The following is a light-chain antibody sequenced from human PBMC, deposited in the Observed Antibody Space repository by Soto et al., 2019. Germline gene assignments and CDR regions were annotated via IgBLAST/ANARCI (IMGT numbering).Light chain of an antibody. J-gene: IGKJ2*01. CDR1: QSISRS. Sequence: EIVLTQSPAILSVSPGERATLSCRASQSISRSLAWYQQKPGQAPRLLISDASTRATGIPARFSGSGSGTEFTLTISSLQSEDFAPYYCHQYNRWPQGTFGQGTKVDIK. V-gene: IGKV3-15*01. CDR3: HQYNRWPQGT. CDR2: DAS.